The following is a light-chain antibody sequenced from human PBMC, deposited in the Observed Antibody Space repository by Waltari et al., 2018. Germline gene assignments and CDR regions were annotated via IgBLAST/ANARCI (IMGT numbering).Light chain of an antibody. CDR2: DVS. CDR3: GSYTSSSTLVV. CDR1: SSDVGGYNY. J-gene: IGLJ2*01. Sequence: QSALTQPASVSGSPGQSITISCTGTSSDVGGYNYVPWYQQHPGKAPKLMIYDVSNRPSGVSNRFSGSKSGNTASLTISGLQAEDEADSYCGSYTSSSTLVVFGGGTKLTVL. V-gene: IGLV2-14*03.